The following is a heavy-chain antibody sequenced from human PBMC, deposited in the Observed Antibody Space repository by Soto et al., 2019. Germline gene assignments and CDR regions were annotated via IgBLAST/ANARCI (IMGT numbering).Heavy chain of an antibody. D-gene: IGHD3-22*01. CDR3: AKGGYYYDSSGYYQADY. CDR1: GFTFSSYG. V-gene: IGHV3-30*18. Sequence: GGSLRLSCAASGFTFSSYGMHWVRQAPGKGLEWVAVISHDGSNKYYADSVKGRFTISRDNPKNTLYLQMNSLRAEDTAVYYCAKGGYYYDSSGYYQADYWGQGTLVTVSS. CDR2: ISHDGSNK. J-gene: IGHJ4*02.